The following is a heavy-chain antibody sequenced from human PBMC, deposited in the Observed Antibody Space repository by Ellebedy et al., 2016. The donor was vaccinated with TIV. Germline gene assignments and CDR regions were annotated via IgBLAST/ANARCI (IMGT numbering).Heavy chain of an antibody. CDR2: IYQDGSDQ. D-gene: IGHD4-17*01. J-gene: IGHJ5*02. V-gene: IGHV3-7*01. Sequence: GESLKISCAASGFSFRSYWMSWVRQAPGKGLEWVANIYQDGSDQYYADSVKGRFTISRDNANKSLFLQMNSLRVDETAVYDCARRGSYGDYAVQVNSWFDTWGQGTLVSVSS. CDR3: ARRGSYGDYAVQVNSWFDT. CDR1: GFSFRSYW.